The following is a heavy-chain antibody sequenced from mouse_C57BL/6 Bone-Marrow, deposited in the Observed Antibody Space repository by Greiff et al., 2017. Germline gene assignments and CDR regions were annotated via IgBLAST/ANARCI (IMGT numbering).Heavy chain of an antibody. D-gene: IGHD2-2*01. V-gene: IGHV1-81*01. Sequence: QVQLQQSGAELARPGASVKLSCKASGYTFTSYGISWVKQRTGQGLEWIGEIYPRSGNTNYNEKFKGKATLTAAKSSSTAYMELRSLTSEDTAVXVCARRVGWLRPLYYAKDYGGQGTSVTVSS. J-gene: IGHJ4*01. CDR1: GYTFTSYG. CDR2: IYPRSGNT. CDR3: ARRVGWLRPLYYAKDY.